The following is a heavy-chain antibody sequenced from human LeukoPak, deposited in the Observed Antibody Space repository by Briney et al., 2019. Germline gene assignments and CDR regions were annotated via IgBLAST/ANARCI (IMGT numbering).Heavy chain of an antibody. Sequence: EPGGSLRLSCAASGFTFSSYAMSWVRQAPGKGLEWVSAISGSGGSTYYEDSVEGRFAISRDNSKSTLYLQMNSLRAEDTAVYYCTKDHLSSTSPYDAFDIWGQGTMVTVSS. CDR1: GFTFSSYA. CDR3: TKDHLSSTSPYDAFDI. J-gene: IGHJ3*02. V-gene: IGHV3-23*01. D-gene: IGHD2-2*01. CDR2: ISGSGGST.